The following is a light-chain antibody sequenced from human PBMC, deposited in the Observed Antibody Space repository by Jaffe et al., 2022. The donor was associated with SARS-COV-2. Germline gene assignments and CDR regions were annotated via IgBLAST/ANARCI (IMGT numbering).Light chain of an antibody. CDR3: HQYDSSPRT. CDR2: GAS. J-gene: IGKJ1*01. V-gene: IGKV3-20*01. Sequence: EIVLTQSPGTLSLSPGEGATLSCRASQSVSSSYLAWYQQKPGQTPRLLIYGASSRATGIPDRFSGSGSGTDFTLSISRLEPEDFAVYYCHQYDSSPRTFGQGTKVEIK. CDR1: QSVSSSY.